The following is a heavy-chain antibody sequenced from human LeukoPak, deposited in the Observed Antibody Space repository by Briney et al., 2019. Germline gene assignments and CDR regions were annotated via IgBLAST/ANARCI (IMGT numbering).Heavy chain of an antibody. J-gene: IGHJ4*02. CDR2: ISSSSSYI. D-gene: IGHD6-19*01. CDR3: AREGQWSPDFFDY. CDR1: GFTFSSYS. Sequence: GGSLRLSCAASGFTFSSYSMNWVRQAPGKGLVWVSSISSSSSYIYYADSVKGRFTISRDNAKNSLYLQMNSLRAEDTAVYYCAREGQWSPDFFDYWGQGTLVTVSS. V-gene: IGHV3-21*01.